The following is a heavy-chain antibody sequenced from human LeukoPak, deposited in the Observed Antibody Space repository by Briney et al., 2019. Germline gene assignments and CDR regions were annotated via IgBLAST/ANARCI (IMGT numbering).Heavy chain of an antibody. J-gene: IGHJ3*02. V-gene: IGHV5-51*01. CDR1: GYSFTSYW. Sequence: GESLKISCKGSGYSFTSYWIGWVRQMPGKGLEWMGIIYPGDSDTTYSPSFQGQVTISADRSISAAYLQWSSLKASDTAMYYYARRQIVGAEADSFDIWGQGTMVTVSS. CDR2: IYPGDSDT. CDR3: ARRQIVGAEADSFDI. D-gene: IGHD1-26*01.